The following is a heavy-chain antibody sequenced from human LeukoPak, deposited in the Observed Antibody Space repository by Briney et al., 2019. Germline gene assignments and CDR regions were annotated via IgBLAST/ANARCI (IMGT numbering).Heavy chain of an antibody. D-gene: IGHD2-2*01. CDR2: INHSGST. J-gene: IGHJ3*02. CDR1: GGSFSGYY. V-gene: IGHV4-34*01. CDR3: ARLSGAVVVPAADDAFDI. Sequence: SETLSLTCAVYGGSFSGYYWSWIRQPPGKGLEWIGEINHSGSTIYNPSLKSRVTISVDMSKNQFSLKLSSVTAADTAVYYCARLSGAVVVPAADDAFDIWGQGTMVTVSS.